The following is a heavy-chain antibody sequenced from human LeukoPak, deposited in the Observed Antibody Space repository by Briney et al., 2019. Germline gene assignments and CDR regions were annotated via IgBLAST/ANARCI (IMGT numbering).Heavy chain of an antibody. Sequence: SETLSLTCAVYGGSFSGYYWSWIRQHPGKGLEWIGYIYYSGSTYYNPSLKSRVTISVDTSKNQFSLKLSSVTAADTAVYYCARDRGSSSSGTRFDYWGQGTLVTVSS. CDR3: ARDRGSSSSGTRFDY. J-gene: IGHJ4*02. V-gene: IGHV4-31*11. D-gene: IGHD6-6*01. CDR1: GGSFSGYY. CDR2: IYYSGST.